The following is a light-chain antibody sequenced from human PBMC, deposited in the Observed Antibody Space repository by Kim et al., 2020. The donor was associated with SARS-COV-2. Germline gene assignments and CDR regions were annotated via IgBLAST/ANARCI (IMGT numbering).Light chain of an antibody. CDR2: ENH. CDR1: HGAIGDYY. CDR3: QSYDLATWV. Sequence: GTTVVISWTRSHGAIGDYYVQWYQQRPGSAPTTVIYENHQRPSGIPDRFSGSIDSSSNSASLTISGLRTEGEADYYCQSYDLATWVFGGGTQLTVL. J-gene: IGLJ3*02. V-gene: IGLV6-57*03.